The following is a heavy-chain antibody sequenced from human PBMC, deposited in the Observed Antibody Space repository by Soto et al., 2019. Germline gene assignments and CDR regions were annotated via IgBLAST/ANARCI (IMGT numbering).Heavy chain of an antibody. CDR1: GGAFSGYY. D-gene: IGHD3-3*01. Sequence: WETLSLTCAVYGGAFSGYYWSWIRQPPGKGLEWIGEINHSGSTNYNPSLKSRFTISVDTSKNQFSLKLSSVTAADTAVYYCARGGGVVGIYSYYGMDVWGQGATVTVSS. V-gene: IGHV4-34*01. CDR3: ARGGGVVGIYSYYGMDV. CDR2: INHSGST. J-gene: IGHJ6*01.